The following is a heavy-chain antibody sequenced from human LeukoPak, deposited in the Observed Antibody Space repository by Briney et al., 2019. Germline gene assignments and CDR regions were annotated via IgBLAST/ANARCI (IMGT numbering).Heavy chain of an antibody. CDR2: IIPIFGTA. J-gene: IGHJ4*02. CDR3: ARIVVVAAYFDY. CDR1: GGTFSSYA. V-gene: IGHV1-69*13. D-gene: IGHD2-15*01. Sequence: ASVKVSCKASGGTFSSYAISWVRQAPGQGLEWMGGIIPIFGTANYAQKFQGRVTITADESTSTAYMELNSLRAEDTAVYYCARIVVVAAYFDYWGQGTLVTVSS.